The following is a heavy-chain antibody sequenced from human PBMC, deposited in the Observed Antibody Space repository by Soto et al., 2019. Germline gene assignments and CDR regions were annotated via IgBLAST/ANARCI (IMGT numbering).Heavy chain of an antibody. CDR1: GDTFTNYD. V-gene: IGHV1-8*01. CDR2: MNPNSGNT. CDR3: AGGRNCMDR. Sequence: QVQLVQSGAEVKKPGASVKVSCKASGDTFTNYDIKWVRQATGQGLEWMGWMNPNSGNTGYAQKFQGRVTMTRNTSINKGYMGLSSLRSEDTGVYFRAGGRNCMDRLGQGNQVTLSS. J-gene: IGHJ6*02.